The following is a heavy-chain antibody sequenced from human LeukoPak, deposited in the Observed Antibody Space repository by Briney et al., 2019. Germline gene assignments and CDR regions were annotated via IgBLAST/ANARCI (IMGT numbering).Heavy chain of an antibody. CDR3: ARVYYYDSSGGWFDP. Sequence: SETLSLTCTVSGGSISSGDYYWSWIRQPPGKGLEWIGYIYYSGSTYYNPSLKSRVTISVDTSKNQFSLKLSSVTAADTAVYYCARVYYYDSSGGWFDPWGQGTLVTVSS. V-gene: IGHV4-30-4*02. D-gene: IGHD3-22*01. CDR1: GGSISSGDYY. J-gene: IGHJ5*02. CDR2: IYYSGST.